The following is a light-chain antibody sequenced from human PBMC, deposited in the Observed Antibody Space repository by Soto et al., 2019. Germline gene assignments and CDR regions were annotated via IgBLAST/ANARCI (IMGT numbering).Light chain of an antibody. J-gene: IGKJ1*01. CDR2: TAS. CDR1: QTISSSF. CDR3: QQYGSSPQT. V-gene: IGKV3-20*01. Sequence: EIVLTQSPGTLSLSPGERATLSCRASQTISSSFLAWYQQKPGQAPRLLIYTASSRATVIPDRFTGSGSGTEFTLTISSLEPEDFAVYYCQQYGSSPQTFGQGTRVEIK.